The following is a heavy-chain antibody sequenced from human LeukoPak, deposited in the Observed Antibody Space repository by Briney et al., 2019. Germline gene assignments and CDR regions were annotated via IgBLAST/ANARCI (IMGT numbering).Heavy chain of an antibody. J-gene: IGHJ4*02. Sequence: GGSLRLSCAASGFIFNDYYMSWIRQAPGKGLEWLSYVSRTGNTIYYRDSVKGRFTISRDNANNLLHLQMDNLRAEDTAVYYCARDLGSSTVTTAFDYWGQGTLVTVSS. CDR1: GFIFNDYY. CDR3: ARDLGSSTVTTAFDY. CDR2: VSRTGNTI. V-gene: IGHV3-11*01. D-gene: IGHD4-17*01.